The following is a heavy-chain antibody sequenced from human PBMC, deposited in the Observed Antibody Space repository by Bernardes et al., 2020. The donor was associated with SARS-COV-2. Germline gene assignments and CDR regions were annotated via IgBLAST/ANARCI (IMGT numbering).Heavy chain of an antibody. CDR1: GFTFSTSD. D-gene: IGHD6-13*01. J-gene: IGHJ5*02. V-gene: IGHV3-13*01. CDR2: IGAAGDT. CDR3: ARGAPTGSWFGFDP. Sequence: GGSLRLSCAASGFTFSTSDMHWVLQTTGKGLEWVSGIGAAGDTYYPDSVKGRFTISRENAMNSLFLQMHSLRAGDTAVYYCARGAPTGSWFGFDPWGQGTLVTVSS.